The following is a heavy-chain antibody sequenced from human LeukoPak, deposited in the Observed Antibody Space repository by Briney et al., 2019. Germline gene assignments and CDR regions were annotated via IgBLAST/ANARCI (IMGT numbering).Heavy chain of an antibody. CDR2: IYYSGST. D-gene: IGHD3-3*01. Sequence: SETLSLTCLVSGGSIRSYYWRWIRQPPGKGLEWIGYIYYSGSTKYSPSLTSRVTISVDTSKNQVSLKLSSVTAADTAVYYCARGALGSGYYELYYWGQGALVTVSS. J-gene: IGHJ4*02. CDR3: ARGALGSGYYELYY. V-gene: IGHV4-59*01. CDR1: GGSIRSYY.